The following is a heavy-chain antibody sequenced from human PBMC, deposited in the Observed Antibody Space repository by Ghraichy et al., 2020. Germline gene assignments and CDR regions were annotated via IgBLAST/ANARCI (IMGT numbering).Heavy chain of an antibody. Sequence: GGSLRLSCAASGFTFSAYAMTWVRQAPGKGLEWVSSISGGSGEKIYADSVEGRFTVSRDNSKNTLYLQMNTLRADDTAIYHCARGGQWLASRHLYYFDYWGQGTLVTVSS. CDR1: GFTFSAYA. CDR2: ISGGSGEK. V-gene: IGHV3-23*01. D-gene: IGHD6-19*01. CDR3: ARGGQWLASRHLYYFDY. J-gene: IGHJ4*02.